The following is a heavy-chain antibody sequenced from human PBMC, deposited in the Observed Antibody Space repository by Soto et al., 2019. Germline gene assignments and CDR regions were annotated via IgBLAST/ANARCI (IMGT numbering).Heavy chain of an antibody. CDR2: INHSGST. CDR3: ARADYDCCRGYPDAFDI. D-gene: IGHD3-3*01. V-gene: IGHV4-34*01. J-gene: IGHJ3*02. Sequence: SQTLSLTRAVDGGSFGGFCWSWIRQPPGNGLEWIGEINHSGSTNYNPSLKSRVTISVDTSKNQFSLKLSSVTAADTAVYYCARADYDCCRGYPDAFDIWGQGTMVTVSS. CDR1: GGSFGGFC.